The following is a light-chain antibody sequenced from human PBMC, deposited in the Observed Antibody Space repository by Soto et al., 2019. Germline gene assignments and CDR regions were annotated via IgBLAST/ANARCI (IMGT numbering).Light chain of an antibody. CDR3: QQRSNWPPYT. CDR2: DAS. J-gene: IGKJ2*01. Sequence: EIVLTQSPATLSLSPGERATLSCRASQSVSSYLAWYQQKPGQAPRLLLYDASNRATGIPARVSCSGSGTDFTLTISSLEPEDFAVYYCQQRSNWPPYTFGHGTKLEIK. CDR1: QSVSSY. V-gene: IGKV3-11*01.